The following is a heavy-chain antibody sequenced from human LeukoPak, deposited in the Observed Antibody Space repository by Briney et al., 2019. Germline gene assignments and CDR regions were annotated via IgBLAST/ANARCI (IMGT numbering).Heavy chain of an antibody. CDR2: ISGSGGST. Sequence: GGSLRLSCAASGFTFSSYGMSWVRQAPGKGLEWVSAISGSGGSTYYAGSVKGRFTISRDNSKNTLYLQMNSLRAEDTAVYYCAEQHYDILTNFDYWVQGTLVTVSS. CDR1: GFTFSSYG. CDR3: AEQHYDILTNFDY. D-gene: IGHD3-9*01. J-gene: IGHJ4*02. V-gene: IGHV3-23*01.